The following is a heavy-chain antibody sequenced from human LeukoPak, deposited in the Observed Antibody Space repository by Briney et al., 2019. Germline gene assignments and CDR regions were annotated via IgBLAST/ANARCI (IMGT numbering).Heavy chain of an antibody. Sequence: SETLSLTCAVSGYSISSSNWWGWIRQPPGKGLEWIGYIYYSGSTYYNPSLKSRVTMSVDTSKNRFSLKLSSVTAVDTAVYYCARNGGTMEDPIDYWGQGTLVTVSS. CDR1: GYSISSSNW. CDR3: ARNGGTMEDPIDY. D-gene: IGHD1-7*01. V-gene: IGHV4-28*01. J-gene: IGHJ4*02. CDR2: IYYSGST.